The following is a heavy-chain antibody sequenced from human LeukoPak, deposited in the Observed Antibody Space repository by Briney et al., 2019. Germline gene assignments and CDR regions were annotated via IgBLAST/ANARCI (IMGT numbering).Heavy chain of an antibody. V-gene: IGHV3-11*05. CDR3: ARDDYGDYVFDY. CDR2: ISSSSSYT. J-gene: IGHJ4*02. D-gene: IGHD4-17*01. Sequence: GGSLRLSCAASGFTFSSYAMSWIRQAPGKGLEWVSYISSSSSYTNYADSVKGRFTISRDNAKNSLYLQMNSLRAEDTAVYYCARDDYGDYVFDYWGQGTLVTVSS. CDR1: GFTFSSYA.